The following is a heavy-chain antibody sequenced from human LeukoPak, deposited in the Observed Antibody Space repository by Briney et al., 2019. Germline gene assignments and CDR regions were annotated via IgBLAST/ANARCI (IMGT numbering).Heavy chain of an antibody. J-gene: IGHJ4*02. CDR3: ATGYRSAYSWDS. CDR1: GFTFSVYY. CDR2: ISPDATNS. V-gene: IGHV3-74*03. Sequence: GGSLRLSCAASGFTFSVYYMFWVRQAPGKGLVWVSNISPDATNSKYADFVEGRFTISRDNAKNTLYLQLNSLRVEDAAVYYCATGYRSAYSWDSWGQGTLVTVSS. D-gene: IGHD5-12*01.